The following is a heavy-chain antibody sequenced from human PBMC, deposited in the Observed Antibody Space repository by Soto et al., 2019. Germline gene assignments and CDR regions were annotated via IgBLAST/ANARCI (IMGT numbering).Heavy chain of an antibody. CDR3: ARESIVGATNPFDY. Sequence: EVQLVESGGGLVQPGESLRLSCAASGFTVSSNYMSWVRQAPGKGLEWVSIIYSGGSTYYADTMKGRFTISRDNSKNTLYLQMTSLRAEDTAVYYCARESIVGATNPFDYWGQGTLVTVSS. CDR2: IYSGGST. J-gene: IGHJ4*02. CDR1: GFTVSSNY. V-gene: IGHV3-66*01. D-gene: IGHD1-26*01.